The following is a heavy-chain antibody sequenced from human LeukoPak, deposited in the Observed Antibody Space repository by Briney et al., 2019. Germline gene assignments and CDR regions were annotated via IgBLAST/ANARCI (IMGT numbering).Heavy chain of an antibody. Sequence: SETLSLTCTVSGGSISSGGYYWSWIRQRPGKGLEWIGYIYYSGSTYYNPSLKSRVTISVDTSKNQFSLKLSSVTAADTAVYYCARDRCSGGSCYSDYWGQGTLVTVSS. CDR3: ARDRCSGGSCYSDY. D-gene: IGHD2-15*01. CDR2: IYYSGST. CDR1: GGSISSGGYY. J-gene: IGHJ4*02. V-gene: IGHV4-31*03.